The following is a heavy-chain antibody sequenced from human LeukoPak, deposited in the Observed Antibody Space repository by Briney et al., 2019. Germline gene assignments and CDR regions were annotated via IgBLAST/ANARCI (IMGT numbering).Heavy chain of an antibody. D-gene: IGHD6-13*01. CDR1: VYTFTPYV. CDR2: ITSYNGKT. Sequence: GAPLKVSSTASVYTFTPYVISWVRQAPGQGREWRGWITSYNGKTIYAQRLHGRVTMTTDTSTSTAYMELRSLRSDDTAVDYCARDRGRGIATADYYFDYWGQGTLVTVSS. J-gene: IGHJ4*02. V-gene: IGHV1-18*01. CDR3: ARDRGRGIATADYYFDY.